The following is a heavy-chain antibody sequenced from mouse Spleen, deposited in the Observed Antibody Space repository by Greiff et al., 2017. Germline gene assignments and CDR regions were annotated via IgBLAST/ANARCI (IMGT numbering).Heavy chain of an antibody. CDR2: IRSKSNNYAT. Sequence: DVMLVESGGGLVQPKGSLKLSCAASGFSFNTYAMNWVRQAPGKGLEWVARIRSKSNNYATYYADSVKDRFTISRDDSESMRYLQMNNLKTEGTAMYYCVRHEINWDYFDYWGQGTTLTVSS. D-gene: IGHD4-1*02. V-gene: IGHV10-1*01. CDR1: GFSFNTYA. J-gene: IGHJ2*01. CDR3: VRHEINWDYFDY.